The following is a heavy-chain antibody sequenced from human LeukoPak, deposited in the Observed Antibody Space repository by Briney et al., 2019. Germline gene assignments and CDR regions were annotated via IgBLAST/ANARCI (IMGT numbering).Heavy chain of an antibody. CDR2: ISGSSSYI. CDR3: AREPIFGVAKNAFDF. Sequence: PGGSLRLSCAASGFTISSYAMSWVRQAPGKGLEWVSSISGSSSYIYYADSMKGRFTISRDNAKNSLYLHMDSLRVEDTAVYHCAREPIFGVAKNAFDFWGQGTMVTVSS. J-gene: IGHJ3*01. V-gene: IGHV3-21*01. CDR1: GFTISSYA. D-gene: IGHD3-3*02.